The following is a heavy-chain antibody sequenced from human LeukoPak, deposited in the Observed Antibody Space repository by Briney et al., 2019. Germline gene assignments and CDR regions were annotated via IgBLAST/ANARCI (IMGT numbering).Heavy chain of an antibody. J-gene: IGHJ4*02. CDR1: GFIFSSYS. CDR3: ARGAPSDYAGY. D-gene: IGHD4-17*01. CDR2: ISSSSSYI. V-gene: IGHV3-21*01. Sequence: GGSLRLSCAASGFIFSSYSMNWVRQAPGKGLEWVSSISSSSSYIYYADSVKGRFTISRDNAKNSLYLQMNSLRAEDTAVYYCARGAPSDYAGYWGQGTLVTVSS.